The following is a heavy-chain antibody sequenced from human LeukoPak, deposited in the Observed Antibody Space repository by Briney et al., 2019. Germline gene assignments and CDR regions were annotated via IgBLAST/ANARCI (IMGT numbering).Heavy chain of an antibody. Sequence: PGGSLRLSCAASGFIFDDFTIHWVRQVPGKGLEWVSLINWDGGSTYYADSVKGRFTISRDNSKNSLYLQVDSLTTEDTAFYYCAKGDVDSPMNFYHWGQGTLVTVSS. V-gene: IGHV3-43*01. CDR3: AKGDVDSPMNFYH. D-gene: IGHD5-12*01. J-gene: IGHJ4*02. CDR1: GFIFDDFT. CDR2: INWDGGST.